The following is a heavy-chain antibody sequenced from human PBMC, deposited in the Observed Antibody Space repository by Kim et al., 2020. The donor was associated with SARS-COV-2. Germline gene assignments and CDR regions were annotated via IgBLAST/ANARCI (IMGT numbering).Heavy chain of an antibody. CDR2: ISYDGSNK. CDR1: GFTFSSYG. D-gene: IGHD6-13*01. Sequence: GGSLTLSCAASGFTFSSYGLHWVRQAPGKGLEWVAVISYDGSNKYYADSVKGRFTISRDNSKNTLYLQMNSLRAEDTAVYYCARVLGAAAGTYYYYVIDVWGQGTTVTVSS. V-gene: IGHV3-33*05. CDR3: ARVLGAAAGTYYYYVIDV. J-gene: IGHJ6*02.